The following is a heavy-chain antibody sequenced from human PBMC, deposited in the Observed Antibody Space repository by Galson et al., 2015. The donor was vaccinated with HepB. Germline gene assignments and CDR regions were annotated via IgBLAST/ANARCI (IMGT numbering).Heavy chain of an antibody. CDR3: AKVRGDYYYDTSGLDAFDI. D-gene: IGHD3-22*01. V-gene: IGHV3-30*18. CDR2: ISYDGNNN. Sequence: SLRLSCAASGFTFGTHAMHWVRQAPGKGLEWVAVISYDGNNNYYVDSVKGRFTISRDNSQNTLFLQMNSLRTEDTAIYYCAKVRGDYYYDTSGLDAFDIRGQGTMVTVSS. J-gene: IGHJ3*02. CDR1: GFTFGTHA.